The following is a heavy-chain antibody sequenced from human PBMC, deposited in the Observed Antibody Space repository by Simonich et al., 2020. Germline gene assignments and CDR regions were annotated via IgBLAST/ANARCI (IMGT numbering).Heavy chain of an antibody. CDR1: GFTFSSYG. CDR3: ARDRYCSGGSCYYFDY. CDR2: IWYNGSNK. D-gene: IGHD2-15*01. J-gene: IGHJ4*02. V-gene: IGHV3-33*01. Sequence: QVQLVESGGGVVQPGRSLRLSCAASGFTFSSYGMHWVRRAPGKVLEWVAVIWYNGSNKYYADSVKGRFTISRDNSKNTLYLQMNSLRAEDTAVYYCARDRYCSGGSCYYFDYWGQGTLVTVSS.